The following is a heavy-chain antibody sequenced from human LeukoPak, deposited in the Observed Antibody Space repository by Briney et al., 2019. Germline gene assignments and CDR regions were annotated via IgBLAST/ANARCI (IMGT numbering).Heavy chain of an antibody. CDR2: TYYRSKWYN. Sequence: SQTLSLTCAISGDSVSSNSAAWNWIRQSPSRGLEWLGRTYYRSKWYNDYAVSVKSRITINPDTSKNQFSLQLYSVTPEDTAVYYCAREEVVPAARGGDWFDPWGQGTLVTVSS. V-gene: IGHV6-1*01. J-gene: IGHJ5*02. D-gene: IGHD2-2*01. CDR1: GDSVSSNSAA. CDR3: AREEVVPAARGGDWFDP.